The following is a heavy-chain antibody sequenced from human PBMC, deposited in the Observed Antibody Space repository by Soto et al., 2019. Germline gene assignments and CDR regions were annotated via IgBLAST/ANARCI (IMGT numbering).Heavy chain of an antibody. D-gene: IGHD3-22*01. J-gene: IGHJ5*02. CDR1: GSSIDDCY. Sequence: PSGTLSLTCTVSGSSIDDCYWPWIRQPPGKGLEWIAFIHYSGTTSYNPSLKSRVTISVDTSKNQFSLKLSSVTAADTAVYYCGSFDCYDSSGYLDFALTWGQALLVTVS. CDR3: GSFDCYDSSGYLDFALT. CDR2: IHYSGTT. V-gene: IGHV4-59*01.